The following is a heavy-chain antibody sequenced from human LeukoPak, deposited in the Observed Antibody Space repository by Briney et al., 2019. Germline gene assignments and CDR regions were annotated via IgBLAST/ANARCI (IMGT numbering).Heavy chain of an antibody. CDR3: AKDLIKNGYYDSSGPFDP. J-gene: IGHJ5*02. Sequence: PGGSLRLSCAASGFTLSSYAMSWVRQAPGKGLEWVSAISGSGGSTYYADSVKGRFTISRDNARNSLYLQMNSLRAEDTALYYCAKDLIKNGYYDSSGPFDPWGQGTLVTVSS. CDR2: ISGSGGST. D-gene: IGHD3-22*01. CDR1: GFTLSSYA. V-gene: IGHV3-23*01.